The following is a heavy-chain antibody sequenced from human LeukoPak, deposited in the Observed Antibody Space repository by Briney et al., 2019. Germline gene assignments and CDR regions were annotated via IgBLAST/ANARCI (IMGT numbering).Heavy chain of an antibody. D-gene: IGHD4-17*01. CDR3: ARARPYGDYVGDWFDP. J-gene: IGHJ5*02. V-gene: IGHV3-30-3*01. Sequence: GGSLRLSCAASGFTFSSYAMHWVRQAPGKGLEWVAVISYDGSNKYYADSVKGRFTISRDNSKNTLYLQMNSLRAEDTAVYYCARARPYGDYVGDWFDPWGQGTLVTVSS. CDR2: ISYDGSNK. CDR1: GFTFSSYA.